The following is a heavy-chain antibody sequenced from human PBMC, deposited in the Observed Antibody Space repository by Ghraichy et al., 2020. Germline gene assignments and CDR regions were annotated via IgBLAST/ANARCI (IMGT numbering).Heavy chain of an antibody. CDR2: VRSKAFGGTT. CDR3: EMRGVIGATASDF. CDR1: GFRFGDYT. Sequence: GGSLRLSCTASGFRFGDYTFNWFRQAPGKGLEWVGFVRSKAFGGTTEYAASVRGRFTISRDDSKSIAYLQLNSLKTEDTALCTREMRGVIGATASDFWGQGTLVTVSS. J-gene: IGHJ4*02. V-gene: IGHV3-49*03. D-gene: IGHD1-26*01.